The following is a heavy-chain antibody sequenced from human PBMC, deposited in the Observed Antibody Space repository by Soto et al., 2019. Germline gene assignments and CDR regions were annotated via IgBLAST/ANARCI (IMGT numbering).Heavy chain of an antibody. CDR3: ARAIFAVAAWYFDY. D-gene: IGHD6-19*01. J-gene: IGHJ4*02. CDR2: IYYNGNT. Sequence: SETLSLTCSVSGGSIGNYYWSWIRQTPEKRLEWIGYIYYNGNTKYNPSLQSRVTISLDTSKNHLSLQLSSVTAADTAVYYCARAIFAVAAWYFDYWGQGTLVNASS. CDR1: GGSIGNYY. V-gene: IGHV4-59*01.